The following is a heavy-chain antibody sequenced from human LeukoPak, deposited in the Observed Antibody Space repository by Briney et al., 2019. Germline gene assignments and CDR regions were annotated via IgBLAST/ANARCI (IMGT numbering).Heavy chain of an antibody. V-gene: IGHV3-15*01. Sequence: GGSLRLSCAASGFTVSSNYMSWVRQAPGKGLEWIGRIRSKIDGGATDYAAPVKGRFTISRDDSKNTLYLQINSLKIEDTAMYYCYTSITDYWGQGTLVTVSS. CDR2: IRSKIDGGAT. CDR1: GFTVSSNY. J-gene: IGHJ4*02. D-gene: IGHD2-21*01. CDR3: YTSITDY.